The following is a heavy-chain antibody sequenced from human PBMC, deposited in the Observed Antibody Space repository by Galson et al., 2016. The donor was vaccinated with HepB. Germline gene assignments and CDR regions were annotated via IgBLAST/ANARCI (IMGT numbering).Heavy chain of an antibody. CDR3: ARIREGGP. V-gene: IGHV3-30*03. J-gene: IGHJ5*02. D-gene: IGHD3-16*01. CDR2: ISYDGSNK. Sequence: SLRLSCAASGFTFSSYGMHWVRQAPGKGLEWVAVISYDGSNKYYGDSVKGRFTISRDNSKNTLYLQMNSLRVEDTAVYYCARIREGGPWGQGTLVTVSS. CDR1: GFTFSSYG.